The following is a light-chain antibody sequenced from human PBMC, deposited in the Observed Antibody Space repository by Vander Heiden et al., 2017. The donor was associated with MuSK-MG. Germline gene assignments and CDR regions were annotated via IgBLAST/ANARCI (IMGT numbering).Light chain of an antibody. Sequence: DMQMTQSPSSLSASVGDRVTITCRADQSVGTFLNWYQQRPGTAPRLLIYAASILQSGVPSRFSGGGSGTHFTLTIDTLQSDDFATYFCQQSSDTPTFGGGTKVEIK. CDR1: QSVGTF. J-gene: IGKJ4*01. V-gene: IGKV1-39*01. CDR3: QQSSDTPT. CDR2: AAS.